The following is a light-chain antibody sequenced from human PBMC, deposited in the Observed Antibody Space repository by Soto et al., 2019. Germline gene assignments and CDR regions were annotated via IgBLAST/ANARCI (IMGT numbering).Light chain of an antibody. V-gene: IGKV3-15*01. CDR1: QSISSN. CDR2: RTS. J-gene: IGKJ1*01. CDR3: QQYNNWPPLT. Sequence: EIVMTQSPATLSVSPCERSTLSCRASQSISSNLSWYQQKPGQSPRLLMFRTSSRATGFPARFSGSGSGTEFTLTISSLQSEDFAVYYCQQYNNWPPLTFGQGTKVDIK.